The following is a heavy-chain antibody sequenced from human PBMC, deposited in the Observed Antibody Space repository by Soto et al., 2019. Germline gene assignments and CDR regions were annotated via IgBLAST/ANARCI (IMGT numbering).Heavy chain of an antibody. J-gene: IGHJ4*02. CDR3: ATKGEGDAPGDYLDC. Sequence: QVQLVQSGAEVQKPGSSVKVSCKGSGGNFNSYAISWVRQAPGQGLEWMAGIIPIIGAPNYAQTFQGRVTITAEESTNTVYMDVNSLASDDTAIYYCATKGEGDAPGDYLDCWGPGTLVTVSS. CDR2: IIPIIGAP. D-gene: IGHD3-16*01. CDR1: GGNFNSYA. V-gene: IGHV1-69*01.